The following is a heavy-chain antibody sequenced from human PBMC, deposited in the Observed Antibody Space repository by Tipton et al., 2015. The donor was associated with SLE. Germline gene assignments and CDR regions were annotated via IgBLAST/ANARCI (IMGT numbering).Heavy chain of an antibody. J-gene: IGHJ4*02. V-gene: IGHV4-34*12. Sequence: LRLSCSVSGASIYTYYWHWIRQPPGKGLEWIGEIIHSGTTNYNPSLKSRVVLSLDTSKSQFSLKLSSVTAADTAVYYCARVAPTEVFDYWGQGALVTVSS. D-gene: IGHD1-1*01. CDR1: GASIYTYY. CDR2: IIHSGTT. CDR3: ARVAPTEVFDY.